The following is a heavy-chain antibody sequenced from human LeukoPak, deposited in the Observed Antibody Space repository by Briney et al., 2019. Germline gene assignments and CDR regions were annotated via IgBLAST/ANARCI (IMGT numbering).Heavy chain of an antibody. D-gene: IGHD4-17*01. CDR2: INKSESS. V-gene: IGHV4-34*01. CDR1: GGSLSAYY. J-gene: IGHJ4*02. Sequence: KPSEILSLTCAVYGGSLSAYYWSWIRQSPGKGLEWIGEINKSESSNYNPSLKSRVTISVDTSKNQVSLQLSSVTAADTAVYYCARDYGDFFDYWGQGTLVTVSS. CDR3: ARDYGDFFDY.